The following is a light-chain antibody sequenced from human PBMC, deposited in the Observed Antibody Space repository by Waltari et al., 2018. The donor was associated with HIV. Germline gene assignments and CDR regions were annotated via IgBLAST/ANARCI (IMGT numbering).Light chain of an antibody. CDR1: SLRKYY. Sequence: SELTQDPAVSVAVGQTVIITSRGDSLRKYYATWYQQRPGPAPRLVFYGNDGRPSGIPDRFSGSSSGDTASLTITGTQAEDEADYYCNCRGNSGDQVLFGGGTHISVL. V-gene: IGLV3-19*01. CDR2: GND. CDR3: NCRGNSGDQVL. J-gene: IGLJ2*01.